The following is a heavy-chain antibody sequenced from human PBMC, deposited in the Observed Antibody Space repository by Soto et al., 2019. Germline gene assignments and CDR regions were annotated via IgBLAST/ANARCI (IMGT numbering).Heavy chain of an antibody. D-gene: IGHD4-17*01. Sequence: QVQLVESGGGLVQPGGSLRLSCAASGFTFSDYYMSWIRQAPGKGLEWVSYISSSSSYTNYADSVKGRFTISRDNAKNSLYLQMNSLRAEDTAVYYCARDLDDYCGNSGWFDPWGQGTLVTVSS. J-gene: IGHJ5*02. V-gene: IGHV3-11*06. CDR1: GFTFSDYY. CDR3: ARDLDDYCGNSGWFDP. CDR2: ISSSSSYT.